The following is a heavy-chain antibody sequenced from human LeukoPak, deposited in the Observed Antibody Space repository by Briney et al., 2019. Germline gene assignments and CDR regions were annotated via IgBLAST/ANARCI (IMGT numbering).Heavy chain of an antibody. Sequence: PGRSLRLSCAASGFTLSSCGMHWVRQAPGKGLEWVAVIWYDGSNKYYADSVKGRFTISRDNSKNTLYLQMNSLRAEDTAVYYCAREGAGYGSSHYNDYWGQGTLVTVSS. D-gene: IGHD6-13*01. J-gene: IGHJ4*02. CDR2: IWYDGSNK. CDR3: AREGAGYGSSHYNDY. V-gene: IGHV3-33*01. CDR1: GFTLSSCG.